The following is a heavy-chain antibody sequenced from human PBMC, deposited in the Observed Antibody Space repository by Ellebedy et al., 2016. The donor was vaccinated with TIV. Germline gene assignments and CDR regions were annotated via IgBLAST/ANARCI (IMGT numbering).Heavy chain of an antibody. CDR1: GFTFDDYA. J-gene: IGHJ4*02. CDR3: VKDSCSSTSCSFDY. V-gene: IGHV3-9*01. Sequence: GGSLRLXXAASGFTFDDYAIHWVRQAPGKGLEWVSGISWNSGSIGYADSVKGRFTISRDNAKNSLYLQMNSLRAEDTALYYCVKDSCSSTSCSFDYWGQGTLVTVSS. D-gene: IGHD2-2*01. CDR2: ISWNSGSI.